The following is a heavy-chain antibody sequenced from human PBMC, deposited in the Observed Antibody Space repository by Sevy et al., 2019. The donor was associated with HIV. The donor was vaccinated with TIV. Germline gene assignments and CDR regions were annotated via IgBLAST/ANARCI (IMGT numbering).Heavy chain of an antibody. D-gene: IGHD3-22*01. V-gene: IGHV3-48*03. CDR1: GFTFSSYE. Sequence: GGSLRLSCAASGFTFSSYEMNWVRQAPGKGLEWVSYISSSGSTIYYADSVKGRFTISRDNAKNSLYLQMNSLRAEDTAVYYCARDWRGDSYDSVGGRDAFDIWGQGTMVTVSS. J-gene: IGHJ3*02. CDR2: ISSSGSTI. CDR3: ARDWRGDSYDSVGGRDAFDI.